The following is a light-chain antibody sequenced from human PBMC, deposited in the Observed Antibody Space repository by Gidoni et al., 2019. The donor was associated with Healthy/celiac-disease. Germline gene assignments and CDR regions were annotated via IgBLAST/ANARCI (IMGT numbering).Light chain of an antibody. CDR1: SSNIGAGYD. CDR3: QSYDSSLSGPYV. Sequence: QSVLTQPPSVSGAPGPRVTISCTGSSSNIGAGYDVHWYQQLPGTAPKLLIYANSNRPSGVPDRFSGSKSGTSASLAITGLQAEDEADYYCQSYDSSLSGPYVFGTGTKVTVL. V-gene: IGLV1-40*01. J-gene: IGLJ1*01. CDR2: ANS.